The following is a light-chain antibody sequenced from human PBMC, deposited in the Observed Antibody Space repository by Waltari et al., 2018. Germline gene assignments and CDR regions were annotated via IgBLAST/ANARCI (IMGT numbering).Light chain of an antibody. V-gene: IGLV1-40*01. CDR1: RSNPGAGHY. CDR2: DND. Sequence: QSVLTQPPSLSGAPGQRVPFSCTGSRSNPGAGHYVHWYQQLPGTAPKLLIYDNDNRPSGVPDRFSGSKSGTSASLAITGLQAEDEADYYCQSYDTTLRGSIFGGGTKLTVL. CDR3: QSYDTTLRGSI. J-gene: IGLJ2*01.